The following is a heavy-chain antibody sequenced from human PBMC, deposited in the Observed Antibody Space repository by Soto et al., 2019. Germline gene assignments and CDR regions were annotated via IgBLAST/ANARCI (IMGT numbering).Heavy chain of an antibody. CDR3: ARDRSRSGSYLHRFDP. J-gene: IGHJ5*02. D-gene: IGHD3-10*01. Sequence: QVQLVQSGAEVKKPGASVKVSCKASGYTFTSYYMHWVRQAPGQGLEWMGIINPSGGSTSYAQKFQGRVTMTRDTSTSTVYMELSSLRSEDTAVYYCARDRSRSGSYLHRFDPWGQGTLVTVSS. CDR2: INPSGGST. CDR1: GYTFTSYY. V-gene: IGHV1-46*01.